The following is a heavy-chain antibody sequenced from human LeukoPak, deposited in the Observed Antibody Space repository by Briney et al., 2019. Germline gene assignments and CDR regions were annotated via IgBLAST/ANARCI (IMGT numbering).Heavy chain of an antibody. CDR3: ATRDLYYYDSSGYYPFGY. CDR2: ISSSGSTI. Sequence: PGGSLRLSCAASGFTFSDYYMSWIRQAPGKGLEWVSYISSSGSTIYYADSVKGRFTISGDNAKNSLYLQMNSLRAEDTAVYYCATRDLYYYDSSGYYPFGYWGQGTLVTVSS. CDR1: GFTFSDYY. D-gene: IGHD3-22*01. J-gene: IGHJ4*02. V-gene: IGHV3-11*04.